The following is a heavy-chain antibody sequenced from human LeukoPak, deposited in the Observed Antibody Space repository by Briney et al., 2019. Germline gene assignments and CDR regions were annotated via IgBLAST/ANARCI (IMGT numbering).Heavy chain of an antibody. CDR3: ARVAGTVTGTDRDD. Sequence: ASVTVSCKASGDTFSDDNINWVRQAAGQGLEWMGRMHPKSGNTNYAQKFQGRVTMTRNTSISTAYMEMSSPKSAAAAVYYCARVAGTVTGTDRDDWGQGTLVTVSS. J-gene: IGHJ4*02. V-gene: IGHV1-8*01. D-gene: IGHD6-19*01. CDR2: MHPKSGNT. CDR1: GDTFSDDN.